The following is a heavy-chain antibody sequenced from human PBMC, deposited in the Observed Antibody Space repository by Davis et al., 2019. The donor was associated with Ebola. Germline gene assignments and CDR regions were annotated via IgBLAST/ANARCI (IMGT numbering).Heavy chain of an antibody. CDR2: IYYSGST. V-gene: IGHV4-39*07. CDR3: ARRGFWSGYGGWFDP. Sequence: MPSETLSLPSTLSCGSIRSSSYYWGWLRPPPGKGLEWVWSIYYSGSTNYNPSLKSRVTISVDTSKNQFSLKLSSVTAADTAVYYCARRGFWSGYGGWFDPWGQGTLVTVSS. J-gene: IGHJ5*02. CDR1: CGSIRSSSYY. D-gene: IGHD3-3*01.